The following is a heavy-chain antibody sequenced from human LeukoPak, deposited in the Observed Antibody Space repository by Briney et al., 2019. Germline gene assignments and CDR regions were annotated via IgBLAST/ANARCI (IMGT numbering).Heavy chain of an antibody. Sequence: GGSLRLSCAASGFTFSYHGMHWVRQAPGKGLEWVAVISYDGTNKYYADSVKGRFTISRDDSKNTAYLQMNSLKTEDTAVYYCATKVTTTPDVDYWGQGTLVTVSS. CDR3: ATKVTTTPDVDY. D-gene: IGHD2-21*02. CDR2: ISYDGTNK. CDR1: GFTFSYHG. J-gene: IGHJ4*02. V-gene: IGHV3-30*03.